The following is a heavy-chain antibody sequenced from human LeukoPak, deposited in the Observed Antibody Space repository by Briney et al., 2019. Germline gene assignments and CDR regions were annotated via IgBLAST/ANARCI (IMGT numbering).Heavy chain of an antibody. V-gene: IGHV3-23*01. CDR1: GFTFTNAW. Sequence: PGGSLRLSCAASGFTFTNAWMHWVRQAPGKGLEWVSAISGSGGSTYYADSVKGRFTISRDNSKNTLYLQMNSLRAEDTAVYYCARADYYRFDYWGQGTLVTVSS. CDR3: ARADYYRFDY. CDR2: ISGSGGST. D-gene: IGHD3-22*01. J-gene: IGHJ4*02.